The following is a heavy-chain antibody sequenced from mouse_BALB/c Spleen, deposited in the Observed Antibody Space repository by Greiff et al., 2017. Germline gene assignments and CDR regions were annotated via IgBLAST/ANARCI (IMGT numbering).Heavy chain of an antibody. CDR1: GFTFSSYT. Sequence: DVQLVESGGGLVQPGGSLKLSCAASGFTFSSYTMSWVRQTPEKRLEWVASISSGGSTYYPDSVKGRFTISRDNARNILYLQMSSLRSEDTAMYYCAREGGLEVFDYWGQGTTLTVSS. V-gene: IGHV5-6-5*01. CDR2: ISSGGST. CDR3: AREGGLEVFDY. J-gene: IGHJ2*01. D-gene: IGHD2-2*01.